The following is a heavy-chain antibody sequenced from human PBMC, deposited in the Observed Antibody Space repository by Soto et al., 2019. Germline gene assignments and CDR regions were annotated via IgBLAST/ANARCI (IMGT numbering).Heavy chain of an antibody. D-gene: IGHD2-2*01. CDR3: TRGSIVVVPAANHFDS. CDR2: INPSGGST. J-gene: IGHJ4*02. V-gene: IGHV1-46*01. CDR1: GYTFTSYY. Sequence: QVQLVQSGAEVKKPGASVKVSCKASGYTFTSYYMHWVRQAPGQGLEWMGIINPSGGSTSYAQKFQGRVTMTRDTSTSTVYMELSSLRSEDTAVSYGTRGSIVVVPAANHFDSWGQGTLVTVSS.